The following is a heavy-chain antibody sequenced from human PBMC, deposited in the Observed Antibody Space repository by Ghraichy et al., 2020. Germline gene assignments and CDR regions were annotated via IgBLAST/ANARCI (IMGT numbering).Heavy chain of an antibody. D-gene: IGHD4-11*01. Sequence: ASVKVSCKASGYTFTSYGISWVRQAPGQGLEWMGWISAYNGNTNYAQKLQGRVTMTTDTSTSTAYMELRSLRSDDTAVYYCARDPPPYSNYVYYYGMDVWGQGTTVTVSS. CDR3: ARDPPPYSNYVYYYGMDV. CDR2: ISAYNGNT. J-gene: IGHJ6*02. V-gene: IGHV1-18*01. CDR1: GYTFTSYG.